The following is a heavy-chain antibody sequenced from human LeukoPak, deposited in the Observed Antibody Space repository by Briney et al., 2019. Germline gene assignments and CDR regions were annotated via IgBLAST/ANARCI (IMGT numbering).Heavy chain of an antibody. V-gene: IGHV3-64*01. D-gene: IGHD3-3*01. CDR1: GFTFSSYA. J-gene: IGHJ6*03. Sequence: GGSLRLSCAASGFTFSSYAMHWVRQAPGKGLEYVSAISSNGGSTYYANSVKGRFTISRDNSKNTLYLQMGSLRAEDMAVYYCARGRPITIFGVKDPYYYYYMDVWGKGTTVTVSS. CDR3: ARGRPITIFGVKDPYYYYYMDV. CDR2: ISSNGGST.